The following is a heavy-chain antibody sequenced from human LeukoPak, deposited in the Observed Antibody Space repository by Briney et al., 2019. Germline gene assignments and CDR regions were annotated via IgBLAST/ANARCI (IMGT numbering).Heavy chain of an antibody. J-gene: IGHJ4*02. CDR3: ARLQRTIRIAAAGTNYFDY. V-gene: IGHV4-38-2*01. Sequence: PSETLSLTCAVSGYSISSGYYWGWIRQPPGKGLEWIGTIHHSGSTYYNPSLKSRVTISVDTSKNQFSLKLSSVTAADTAVYYCARLQRTIRIAAAGTNYFDYWGQGTLVTVSS. D-gene: IGHD6-13*01. CDR2: IHHSGST. CDR1: GYSISSGYY.